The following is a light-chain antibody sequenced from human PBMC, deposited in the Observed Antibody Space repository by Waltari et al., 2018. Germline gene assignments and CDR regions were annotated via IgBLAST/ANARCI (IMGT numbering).Light chain of an antibody. CDR1: QSVSRN. CDR2: GAS. V-gene: IGKV3-15*01. CDR3: QQYNNWPPYT. J-gene: IGKJ2*01. Sequence: EIVMTQSPATLSVSPGESATLPCRASQSVSRNLAWYQQKPGQAPRLLIYGASTRATGIPARFSGSGSGTEFTLTISSLQSEDFAVYYCQQYNNWPPYTFGHGTKLEIK.